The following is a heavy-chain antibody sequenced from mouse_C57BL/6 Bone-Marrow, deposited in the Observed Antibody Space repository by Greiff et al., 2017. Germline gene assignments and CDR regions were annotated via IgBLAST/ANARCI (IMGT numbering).Heavy chain of an antibody. J-gene: IGHJ4*01. CDR2: MCPGSGST. V-gene: IGHV1-9*01. D-gene: IGHD2-3*01. CDR1: GYTFTGYW. Sequence: QVQLKQSGAELLKPGASVKLSCKASGYTFTGYWIEWVKQRPGHGLEWIGEMCPGSGSTNYNEKFKGKATFTADKSSNTAYMQLSSLTTEDSAIYYCARKDGYPHYYAMDYWGQGTSVTVSS. CDR3: ARKDGYPHYYAMDY.